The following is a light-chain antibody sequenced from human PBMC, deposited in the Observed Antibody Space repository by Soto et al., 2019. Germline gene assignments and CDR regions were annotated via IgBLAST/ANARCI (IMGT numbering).Light chain of an antibody. CDR3: QKYNSAPLT. CDR1: QSISSW. Sequence: DIQMTQSPSTLSASVGDRVTITCRASQSISSWLAWYQQKPGKAPKLLIYKASTLQAGVPSRFSGSGSGTDFTLTISSLQPEDVAAYYCQKYNSAPLTFGGGTKVDIK. CDR2: KAS. V-gene: IGKV1-27*01. J-gene: IGKJ4*01.